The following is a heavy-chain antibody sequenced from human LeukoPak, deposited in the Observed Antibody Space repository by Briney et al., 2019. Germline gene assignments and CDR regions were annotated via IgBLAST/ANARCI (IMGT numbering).Heavy chain of an antibody. CDR3: ARGYYYDSSGYYLAPAEYFQH. J-gene: IGHJ1*01. V-gene: IGHV3-30*14. CDR2: IWYDGDNK. Sequence: PGGSLRLSCAASGFTFSSYAMHWVRQAPGKGLEWVAVIWYDGDNKYYADSVKGRFTISRDNSKNTLYLQMGSLRAEDMAVYYCARGYYYDSSGYYLAPAEYFQHWGQGTLVTVSS. CDR1: GFTFSSYA. D-gene: IGHD3-22*01.